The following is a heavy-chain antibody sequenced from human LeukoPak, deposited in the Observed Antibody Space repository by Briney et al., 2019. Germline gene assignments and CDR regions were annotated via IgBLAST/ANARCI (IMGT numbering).Heavy chain of an antibody. CDR3: TTDEITMVRGRAFDI. J-gene: IGHJ3*02. D-gene: IGHD3-10*01. CDR1: GFTLSNAW. V-gene: IGHV3-15*01. Sequence: GGSLRLSCAASGFTLSNAWMSWVRQAPGKGLEWVGRIKSKTDGGTTDYAAPVKGRFTISRDDSKNTLYLQMNSLKTEDTAVYYCTTDEITMVRGRAFDIWGQGTMVTVSS. CDR2: IKSKTDGGTT.